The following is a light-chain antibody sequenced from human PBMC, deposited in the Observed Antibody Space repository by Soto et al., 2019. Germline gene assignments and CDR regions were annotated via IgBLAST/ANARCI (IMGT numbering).Light chain of an antibody. CDR3: GTWDSSLGAGV. J-gene: IGLJ3*02. Sequence: QSVLTQPPSVSAAPGQKVTISCSGTSSSIGNNYVSWYQHLPGTAPKVVIYDINKRPSGIPDRFSGSKSGTSATLDITGLQTGDEADYYCGTWDSSLGAGVFGGGTKLTVL. CDR2: DIN. CDR1: SSSIGNNY. V-gene: IGLV1-51*01.